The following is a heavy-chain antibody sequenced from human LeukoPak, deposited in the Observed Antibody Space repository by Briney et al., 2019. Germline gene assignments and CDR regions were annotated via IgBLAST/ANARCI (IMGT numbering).Heavy chain of an antibody. D-gene: IGHD6-6*01. CDR3: ARETISSSYSYMDV. CDR1: GGTFSSYA. Sequence: SVKVSCKASGGTFSSYAISWVRQAPGEGLEWMGRIIPIFGTANYAQKFQGRVTITTDESTSTAYMELSSLRSEDTAVYYCARETISSSYSYMDVWGKGTTVTVSS. CDR2: IIPIFGTA. J-gene: IGHJ6*03. V-gene: IGHV1-69*05.